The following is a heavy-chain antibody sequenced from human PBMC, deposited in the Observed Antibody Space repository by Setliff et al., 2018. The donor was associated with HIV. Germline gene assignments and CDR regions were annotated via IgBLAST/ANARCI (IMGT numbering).Heavy chain of an antibody. D-gene: IGHD4-4*01. V-gene: IGHV4-39*07. CDR3: ATSLITVPPDAFDI. Sequence: SETLSLTCTVSGGSTSSSIYYWGWIRQPPGKGLEWIGNTYYNPSLKSRVTMSVDTSKNQFSLKLSSVTAADTAVYYCATSLITVPPDAFDIWGQGTMVTVSS. J-gene: IGHJ3*02. CDR2: T. CDR1: GGSTSSSIYY.